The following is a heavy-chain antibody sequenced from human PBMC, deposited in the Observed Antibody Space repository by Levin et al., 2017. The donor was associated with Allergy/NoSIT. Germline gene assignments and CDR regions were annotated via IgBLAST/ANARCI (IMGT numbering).Heavy chain of an antibody. Sequence: PVASVKVSCKASGYTFINNGINWVRQAPGQGPEWLGWISPYNGNVKYGQNFQCRVTLTTDTSTTTAYMELTSLRSDDTAVYYCAREGMKPRYFDSWGQGTLVTVSS. D-gene: IGHD1-14*01. V-gene: IGHV1-18*01. CDR1: GYTFINNG. CDR2: ISPYNGNV. CDR3: AREGMKPRYFDS. J-gene: IGHJ4*02.